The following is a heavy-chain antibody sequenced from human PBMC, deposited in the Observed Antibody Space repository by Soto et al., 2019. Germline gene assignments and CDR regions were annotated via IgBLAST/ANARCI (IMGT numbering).Heavy chain of an antibody. V-gene: IGHV3-33*01. CDR3: AREYYDSSGPYGMDV. CDR1: GFTFSSYG. Sequence: GGSLILSCAASGFTFSSYGMHWVRQAPGKGLEWVAVIWYDGSNKYYADSVKGRFTTSRDNSKNTLYLQMNSLRAEDTAVYYCAREYYDSSGPYGMDVWGQGTTVTVSS. D-gene: IGHD3-22*01. CDR2: IWYDGSNK. J-gene: IGHJ6*02.